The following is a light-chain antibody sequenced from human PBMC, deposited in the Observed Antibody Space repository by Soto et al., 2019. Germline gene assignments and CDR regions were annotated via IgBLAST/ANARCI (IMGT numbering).Light chain of an antibody. CDR1: QSVSTNY. J-gene: IGKJ1*01. CDR2: GAS. Sequence: EIVLTQSPGTLSLSPGERATLSCRASQSVSTNYLAWYQQKPGQAPRLLIYGASSRATGIPDRFGGSGSGTDFTLTISSLEPEDFAVYYCQHYATSPGAFGQGAKVEI. V-gene: IGKV3-20*01. CDR3: QHYATSPGA.